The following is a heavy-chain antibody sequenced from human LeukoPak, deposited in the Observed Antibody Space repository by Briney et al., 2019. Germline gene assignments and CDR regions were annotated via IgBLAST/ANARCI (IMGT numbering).Heavy chain of an antibody. CDR1: GYTFTGYY. Sequence: ASVKVSCKASGYTFTGYYMHWVRQAPGQGLEWMGWINPNSGGTNYAQKFQGRVTMTRDTSISTAYMELSRLRSDDTAAYYCARGNEYYDFWSGYHYFDYWGQGTLVTVSS. J-gene: IGHJ4*02. D-gene: IGHD3-3*01. V-gene: IGHV1-2*02. CDR3: ARGNEYYDFWSGYHYFDY. CDR2: INPNSGGT.